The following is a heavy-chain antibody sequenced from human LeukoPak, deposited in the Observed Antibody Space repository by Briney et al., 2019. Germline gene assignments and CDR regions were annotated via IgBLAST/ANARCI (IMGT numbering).Heavy chain of an antibody. CDR3: AKDSADY. CDR1: EFTFSSRA. Sequence: TGGSLRLSCTASEFTFSSRAMSWVRQAPGKGLEWVSAINAGGGSTYYAYYADSVKGRFTISRDNSKNTLYLQMNSLRVEDTAIYYCAKDSADYWVQGTLVTVGS. J-gene: IGHJ4*02. V-gene: IGHV3-23*01. CDR2: INAGGGSTYYA.